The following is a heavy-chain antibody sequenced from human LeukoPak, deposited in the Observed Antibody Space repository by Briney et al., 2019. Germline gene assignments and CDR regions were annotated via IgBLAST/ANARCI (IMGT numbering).Heavy chain of an antibody. V-gene: IGHV1-8*01. CDR2: MNPNSGNT. D-gene: IGHD6-13*01. J-gene: IGHJ4*02. CDR1: GYSFTSYD. Sequence: GASVKVSCKASGYSFTSYDINWVRQATGQGLEWMGWMNPNSGNTGYAQKFQGRVTMTRNTSINTAYMELSSLRSEDTAVYYCAREHPPSFSRQQLPLEVDYWGQGTLVTVSS. CDR3: AREHPPSFSRQQLPLEVDY.